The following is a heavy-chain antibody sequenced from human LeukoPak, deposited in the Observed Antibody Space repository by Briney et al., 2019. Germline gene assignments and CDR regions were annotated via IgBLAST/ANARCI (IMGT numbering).Heavy chain of an antibody. J-gene: IGHJ4*02. D-gene: IGHD3-22*01. CDR2: IRYDGSNK. CDR3: AKDATYYYDSSGYFPPRYYFDY. CDR1: GFTFSSYG. V-gene: IGHV3-30*02. Sequence: GGSLRLSCAASGFTFSSYGMHWVRQAPGKGLEWVAFIRYDGSNKYYADSVKGRFTISRDNSKNTLYLQMNSLRAEDTAVYYCAKDATYYYDSSGYFPPRYYFDYWGQGTLVTVSS.